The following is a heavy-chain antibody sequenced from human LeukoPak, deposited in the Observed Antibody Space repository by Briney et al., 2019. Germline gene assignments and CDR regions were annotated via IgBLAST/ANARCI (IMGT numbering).Heavy chain of an antibody. D-gene: IGHD3-16*01. Sequence: PGGSLRLSCEASGFTFIDYYLTWIRQAPGKGLEWVSYISTSGSTRYYTDSVKGRFIVSRDNARNSLYLQMISLRPEDTAVYYCARGYAPDRSTYFDLWVQGTLVTVSS. V-gene: IGHV3-11*01. CDR3: ARGYAPDRSTYFDL. J-gene: IGHJ4*02. CDR2: ISTSGSTR. CDR1: GFTFIDYY.